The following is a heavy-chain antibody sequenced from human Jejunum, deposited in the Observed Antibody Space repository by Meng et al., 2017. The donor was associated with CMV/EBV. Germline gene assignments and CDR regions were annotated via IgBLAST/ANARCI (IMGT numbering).Heavy chain of an antibody. J-gene: IGHJ4*02. CDR1: GFTISSNY. V-gene: IGHV3-53*01. D-gene: IGHD3-3*01. CDR2: IFSDEGT. Sequence: EVLLVDVGRDLILAGGVLSLSCEASGFTISSNYINWVRQAPGKSLEWVSVIFSDEGTRYADSAKGRFTISRDNSKNTVYLQMNDLRVEDTAVYYCARDPFLPKLLWGQGTLVSVSS. CDR3: ARDPFLPKLL.